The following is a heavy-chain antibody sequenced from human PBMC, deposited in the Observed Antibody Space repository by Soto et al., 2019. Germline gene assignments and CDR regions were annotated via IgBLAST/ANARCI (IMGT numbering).Heavy chain of an antibody. CDR1: GLTFSSYA. Sequence: GGSLRLSCAASGLTFSSYAMSWVRQAPGKGLEWVSAISGCGGSTYYAVSVKGRLTISRDNSKNTLYLQMNSLRAEDTAVYYCAKDSGDYISSYYYYMDVWGKGTTVTVSS. CDR2: ISGCGGST. D-gene: IGHD4-17*01. J-gene: IGHJ6*03. V-gene: IGHV3-23*01. CDR3: AKDSGDYISSYYYYMDV.